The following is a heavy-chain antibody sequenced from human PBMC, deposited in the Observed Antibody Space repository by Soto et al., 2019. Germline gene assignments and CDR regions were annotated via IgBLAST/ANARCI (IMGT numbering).Heavy chain of an antibody. CDR1: GFTFSSYA. Sequence: PGGSLRLSCAAPGFTFSSYAMSWVRQAPGKGLEWVSAISGSGGSTYYADSVKGRFTISRDNSKNTLYLQMNSLRAEDTAVYYCAARGSWYWFLDYWGQGTLVTVSS. CDR3: AARGSWYWFLDY. CDR2: ISGSGGST. D-gene: IGHD6-13*01. V-gene: IGHV3-23*01. J-gene: IGHJ4*02.